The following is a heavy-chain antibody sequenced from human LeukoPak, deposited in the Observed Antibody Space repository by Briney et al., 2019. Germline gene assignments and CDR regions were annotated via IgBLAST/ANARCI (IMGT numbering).Heavy chain of an antibody. CDR3: ARAGIAVAGIDY. V-gene: IGHV3-30*02. D-gene: IGHD6-19*01. CDR1: GFTFSSYG. Sequence: GGSLRLSCAASGFTFSSYGMHWVRQAPGKGLEWVAFIRYDGSNKYYADSVKGRFTISRDNSKNTLYLQMNSLRAEDTAVYYCARAGIAVAGIDYWGQGTLVTVSS. J-gene: IGHJ4*02. CDR2: IRYDGSNK.